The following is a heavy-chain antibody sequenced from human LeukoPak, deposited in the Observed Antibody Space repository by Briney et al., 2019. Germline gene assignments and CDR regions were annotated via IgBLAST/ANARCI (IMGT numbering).Heavy chain of an antibody. D-gene: IGHD2-21*02. J-gene: IGHJ3*02. CDR2: IRWNSGSI. V-gene: IGHV3-9*01. Sequence: GGSVRLSCAASGFTFDDYAMHWVRQAPGKGLEGVSGIRWNSGSIGFADAVKGRFTISRDNAKNSLYLQMNSLRAEDTAVYYCARRSYCGGDCYGSDAFDIWGQGTMVTVSS. CDR3: ARRSYCGGDCYGSDAFDI. CDR1: GFTFDDYA.